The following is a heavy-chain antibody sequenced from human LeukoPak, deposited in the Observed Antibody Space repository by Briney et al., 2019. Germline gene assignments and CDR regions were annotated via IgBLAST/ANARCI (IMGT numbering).Heavy chain of an antibody. Sequence: SETLSLTCAVSDGSLSSSNSYWGWIRQPPGQGLEWIGSLYYSGSTYYNPSLESRVTISVDASKNQFSLELSSVTAADTAVYYCARRGFCSSTDCSTADYWGQGTLVTVSS. J-gene: IGHJ4*02. CDR2: LYYSGST. CDR1: DGSLSSSNSY. V-gene: IGHV4-39*01. CDR3: ARRGFCSSTDCSTADY. D-gene: IGHD2-2*01.